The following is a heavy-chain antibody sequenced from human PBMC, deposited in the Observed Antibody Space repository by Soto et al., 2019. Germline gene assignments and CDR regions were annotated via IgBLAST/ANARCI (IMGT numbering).Heavy chain of an antibody. CDR1: GGSISSSNW. Sequence: LSLTCAVSGGSISSSNWWRWVRQRPGKGLEWIGEIYHSGSTNYNPSLKSRVTISVDKSKNQFSLKLSSVTAADTAVYYCARVCIAVATGGGDAFDIWGQGTMVT. D-gene: IGHD6-19*01. CDR2: IYHSGST. V-gene: IGHV4-4*02. J-gene: IGHJ3*02. CDR3: ARVCIAVATGGGDAFDI.